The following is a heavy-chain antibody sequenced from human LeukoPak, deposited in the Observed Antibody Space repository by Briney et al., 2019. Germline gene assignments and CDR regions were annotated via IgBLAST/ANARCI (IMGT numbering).Heavy chain of an antibody. CDR2: ISYSGST. CDR1: GGSISSYY. J-gene: IGHJ5*02. Sequence: SETLSLTCTVSGGSISSYYWSWIRQPPGKGLEWMGYISYSGSTNFNPSLKSRVTISVDTSKNQFSLKLSSVTAADTAVYYCAREGTAGTNLNWFDPWGQGTLVTVSS. D-gene: IGHD1-1*01. CDR3: AREGTAGTNLNWFDP. V-gene: IGHV4-59*01.